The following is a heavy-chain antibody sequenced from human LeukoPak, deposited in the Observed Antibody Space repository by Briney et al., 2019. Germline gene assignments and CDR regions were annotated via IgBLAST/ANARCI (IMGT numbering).Heavy chain of an antibody. CDR1: GFSFSIYA. CDR2: ISYDGSNK. V-gene: IGHV3-30*04. Sequence: PGRSLRLSCAASGFSFSIYAMHWVRQAPGKGLEWVAVISYDGSNKYYADSVKGRFTISRDNYKNTLYLQMNRLRAEDTAVYYCAREGYGVRYYDSSGYYYPEAFDIWGQGAMVTVSS. J-gene: IGHJ3*02. CDR3: AREGYGVRYYDSSGYYYPEAFDI. D-gene: IGHD3-22*01.